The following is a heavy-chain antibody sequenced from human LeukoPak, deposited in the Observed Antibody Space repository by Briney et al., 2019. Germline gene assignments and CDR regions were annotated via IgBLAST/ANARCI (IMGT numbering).Heavy chain of an antibody. CDR1: GGTISSGGYS. Sequence: SETLSLTCTVSGGTISSGGYSWSWMRQHPGKGLDWRGYIYYSESTYYNPSLKSRVTISVDTSKNQFSLKLSSVTAADTAVYYCARGQYYDFWSGYGNWFDPWGQGTLVTVSS. V-gene: IGHV4-31*03. CDR2: IYYSEST. CDR3: ARGQYYDFWSGYGNWFDP. D-gene: IGHD3-3*01. J-gene: IGHJ5*02.